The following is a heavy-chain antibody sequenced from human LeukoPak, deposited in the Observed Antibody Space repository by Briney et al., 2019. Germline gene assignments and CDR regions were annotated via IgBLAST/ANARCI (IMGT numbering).Heavy chain of an antibody. D-gene: IGHD6-19*01. J-gene: IGHJ5*02. CDR2: ISYDGSNK. CDR3: ARDSSGWYHWFDP. V-gene: IGHV3-30*04. CDR1: GFTFSSYA. Sequence: PGGSLRLSCAASGFTFSSYAMHWVRQAPGKGLEWLAVISYDGSNKYYADSVKGRFTISRDNSKNTLYLQMNSLRAEDTAVYYCARDSSGWYHWFDPWGQGTLVTVSS.